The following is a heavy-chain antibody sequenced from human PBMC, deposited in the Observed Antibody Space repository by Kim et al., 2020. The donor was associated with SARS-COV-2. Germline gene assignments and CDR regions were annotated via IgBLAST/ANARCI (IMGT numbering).Heavy chain of an antibody. J-gene: IGHJ5*02. CDR2: IYYSGST. D-gene: IGHD5-18*01. V-gene: IGHV4-31*03. Sequence: SETLSLTCTVSGGSISSGVYYWSWIRQHPGKGLEWIGYIYYSGSTYYNPSLKSRVTISVDTSKNQFSLKLSSVTSADTAVYYCARAVDTAMVGIRFDNWGQGTLVTVSS. CDR3: ARAVDTAMVGIRFDN. CDR1: GGSISSGVYY.